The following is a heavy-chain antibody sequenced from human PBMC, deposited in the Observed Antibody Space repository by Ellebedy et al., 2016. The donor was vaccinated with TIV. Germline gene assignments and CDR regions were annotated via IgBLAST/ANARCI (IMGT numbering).Heavy chain of an antibody. V-gene: IGHV4-59*01. J-gene: IGHJ3*02. Sequence: MPGGSLRLSCTVSGGSISSYYWSWIRQPPGKGLEWIGYIYYSGSTNYNPSLKSRVTISVDTSKNQFSLKLSSVTAADTAVYYCARVPEGLGTVTVGRFDIWGQGTMVTVSS. D-gene: IGHD4-17*01. CDR2: IYYSGST. CDR1: GGSISSYY. CDR3: ARVPEGLGTVTVGRFDI.